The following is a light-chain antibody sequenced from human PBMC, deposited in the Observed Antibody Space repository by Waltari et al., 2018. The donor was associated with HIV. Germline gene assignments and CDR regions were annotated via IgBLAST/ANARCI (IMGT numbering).Light chain of an antibody. CDR3: AAWRDSLSAVV. V-gene: IGLV1-47*01. Sequence: QSVLTQPPSASGTPGQRVTISCSGSSSNIGTTYLYWYQQLPGTAPKLLIYRNNQRPSGVPDRFSGSKSGTSASLAISGLRSEDEADYYCAAWRDSLSAVVFGGGTKLTVL. CDR1: SSNIGTTY. J-gene: IGLJ2*01. CDR2: RNN.